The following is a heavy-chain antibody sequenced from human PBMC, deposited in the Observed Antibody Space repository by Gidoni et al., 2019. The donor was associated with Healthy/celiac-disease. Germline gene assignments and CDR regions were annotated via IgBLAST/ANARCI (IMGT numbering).Heavy chain of an antibody. Sequence: QVQLQQWGAGLLKPSETLSRSCAVYGGSFRGYYWSWIRQPPGKGLEWIGEIHHSGSTNYHPSLKSRVTRSVDTSKNQFSLKLSSVTAADTAVYYCARGSIAAFRQQLSPFDYWGQGTLVTVSS. V-gene: IGHV4-34*01. CDR1: GGSFRGYY. CDR3: ARGSIAAFRQQLSPFDY. D-gene: IGHD6-6*01. CDR2: IHHSGST. J-gene: IGHJ4*02.